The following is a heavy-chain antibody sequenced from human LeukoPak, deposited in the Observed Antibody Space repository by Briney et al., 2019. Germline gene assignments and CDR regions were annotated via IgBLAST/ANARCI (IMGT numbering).Heavy chain of an antibody. J-gene: IGHJ6*02. CDR3: AKSLGDYYYGVDV. CDR2: IWYDGSNK. CDR1: GFTFSSYG. V-gene: IGHV3-33*06. Sequence: PGGSLRLSCAASGFTFSSYGMHWVRQAPGKGLEWVAVIWYDGSNKYYADSVKGRFTISRDNSKNTLYLQMDSLRAEETAVYYCAKSLGDYYYGVDVWGQGTTVTVSS.